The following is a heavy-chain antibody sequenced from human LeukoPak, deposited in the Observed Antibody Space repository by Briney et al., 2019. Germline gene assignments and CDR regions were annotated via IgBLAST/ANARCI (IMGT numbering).Heavy chain of an antibody. Sequence: GGSLRLSCAASGFTFSSYAMSWVRQAPGKGLEWVSAISGSGGSTYYADSVKGRFTISRDNSKDTLFLQMNSLRAEDTAVNYCARDDALGDNALDIWGQGTMVTVSS. CDR1: GFTFSSYA. V-gene: IGHV3-23*01. D-gene: IGHD3-16*01. J-gene: IGHJ3*02. CDR2: ISGSGGST. CDR3: ARDDALGDNALDI.